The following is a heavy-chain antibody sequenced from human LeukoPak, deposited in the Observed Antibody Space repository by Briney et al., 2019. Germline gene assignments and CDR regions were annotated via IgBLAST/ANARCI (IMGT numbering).Heavy chain of an antibody. CDR1: GGSFSGYY. D-gene: IGHD3-16*01. Sequence: SETLSLTCAVYGGSFSGYYWSWIRQPPGKGLEWIGEINHSGSTNYNPSLKSRVTISVDTSKNQFSLKLSSVTAADTAVYYCARGTVRSQFDYWGQGTLVTVSS. V-gene: IGHV4-34*01. CDR3: ARGTVRSQFDY. CDR2: INHSGST. J-gene: IGHJ4*02.